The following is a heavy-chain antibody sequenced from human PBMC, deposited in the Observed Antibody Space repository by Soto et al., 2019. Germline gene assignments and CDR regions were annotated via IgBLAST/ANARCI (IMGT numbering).Heavy chain of an antibody. CDR2: ISWSGSST. D-gene: IGHD6-19*01. V-gene: IGHV3-20*04. Sequence: PGGSLRLSCAASGFAFSGYAMSWVRQAPGKGLEWVAKISWSGSSTSYADSVKGRFTISRDNAKNSLYLQMNSLRAEDTALYFCARDGGVAVAVDASDIWGQGTMVTVSS. J-gene: IGHJ3*02. CDR3: ARDGGVAVAVDASDI. CDR1: GFAFSGYA.